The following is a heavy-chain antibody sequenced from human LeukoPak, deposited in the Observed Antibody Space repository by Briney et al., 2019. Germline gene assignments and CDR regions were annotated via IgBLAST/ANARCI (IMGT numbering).Heavy chain of an antibody. CDR3: ARDASGFDY. D-gene: IGHD2-15*01. J-gene: IGHJ4*02. Sequence: PPGGSLRLSCVASGFIFSNYGMHWVRQSPGKGMEWVALMWYDGSEKHYADSVKGRFTISRDSSKNTLYLQMNSLRAEDTAVYYCARDASGFDYWGQGTLVTVPS. V-gene: IGHV3-33*01. CDR2: MWYDGSEK. CDR1: GFIFSNYG.